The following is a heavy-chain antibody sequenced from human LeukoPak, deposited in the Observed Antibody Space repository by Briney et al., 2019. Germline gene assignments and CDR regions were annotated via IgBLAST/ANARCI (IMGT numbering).Heavy chain of an antibody. D-gene: IGHD3-10*01. CDR1: GGSISSYY. CDR3: AMFRITMVRGVLSAWFDP. CDR2: IYYSGST. Sequence: SETLSLTCTVSGGSISSYYWSWIRQPPGKGLEWIGYIYYSGSTNYNPSLKSRVTISVDTSKNRFSLKLSSVTAADTAVYYCAMFRITMVRGVLSAWFDPWGQGTLVTVSS. V-gene: IGHV4-59*01. J-gene: IGHJ5*02.